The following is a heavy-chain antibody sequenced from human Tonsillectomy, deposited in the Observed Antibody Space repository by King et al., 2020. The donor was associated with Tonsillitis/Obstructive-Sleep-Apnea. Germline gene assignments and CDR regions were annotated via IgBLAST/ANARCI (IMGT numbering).Heavy chain of an antibody. Sequence: QLQESGPGLVKPSETLSLTCTVSGGPISSSSSYWGWIRQPPGKGLEWIGSIDYSGSTYYSPSLKSRVTISVDTSKNQFSLKLSSVTASDTAVYYCSRRGGGAPDYWGQGTLVTVSS. V-gene: IGHV4-39*01. J-gene: IGHJ4*02. CDR2: IDYSGST. CDR1: GGPISSSSSY. CDR3: SRRGGGAPDY. D-gene: IGHD1-26*01.